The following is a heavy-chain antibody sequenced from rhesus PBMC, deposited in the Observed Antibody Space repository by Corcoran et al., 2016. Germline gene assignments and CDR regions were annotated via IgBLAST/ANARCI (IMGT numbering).Heavy chain of an antibody. J-gene: IGHJ4*01. CDR3: TRVQGGDVLVLLAITPYLDY. CDR1: GFTFSSYD. Sequence: EVQLVESGGGLVQPGGSLRLSCAASGFTFSSYDMSWVRQAPGKELEWVSYINYNVKTIYYADSWKGRFTYSRDNAKNSLSLQMSRLRAEDTSVYYCTRVQGGDVLVLLAITPYLDYWGQGVLVTVSS. CDR2: INYNVKTI. V-gene: IGHV3-136*01. D-gene: IGHD2-2*01.